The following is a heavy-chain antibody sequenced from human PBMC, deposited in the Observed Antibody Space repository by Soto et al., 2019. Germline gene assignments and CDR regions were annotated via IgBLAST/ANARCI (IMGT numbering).Heavy chain of an antibody. CDR2: VHISGHS. V-gene: IGHV4-4*02. Sequence: SETLSLTCTLSGGSVRAPDWWNWVRQSPDKGLEWIAEVHISGHSNYNPSLRSRVSVSIDSSKNQFYLNLNPVTAADTAIYYCARVRQGCSANNCYFDPWGQGTQVTVSS. CDR1: GGSVRAPDW. D-gene: IGHD1-1*01. J-gene: IGHJ5*01. CDR3: ARVRQGCSANNCYFDP.